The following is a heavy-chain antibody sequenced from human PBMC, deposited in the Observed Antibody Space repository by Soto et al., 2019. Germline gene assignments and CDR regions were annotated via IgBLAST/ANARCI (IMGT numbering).Heavy chain of an antibody. D-gene: IGHD3-16*01. V-gene: IGHV3-33*01. J-gene: IGHJ6*03. CDR2: IWYDGSNK. Sequence: QVQLVESGGGVVQPGRSLRLSCAASGFTFSSYGMHWVRQAPGKGLEWVAVIWYDGSNKCYADSVKGRFTISRDNSKNTLYLQMISLRSEDTAVYYCARERLTYYYYYMDVWGKGTTVTVSS. CDR1: GFTFSSYG. CDR3: ARERLTYYYYYMDV.